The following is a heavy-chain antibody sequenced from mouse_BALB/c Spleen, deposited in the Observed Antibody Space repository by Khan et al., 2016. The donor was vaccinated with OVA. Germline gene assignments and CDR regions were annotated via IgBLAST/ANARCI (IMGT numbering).Heavy chain of an antibody. CDR2: ITPANGNN. D-gene: IGHD6-1*01. J-gene: IGHJ1*01. V-gene: IGHV14-3*02. Sequence: VQLQESGAELVKPGASVKLSCTASDFTIKDTYIHWVKQRPEQDLEWIGRITPANGNNEYDPKFQGKTTMRADTSSNTAYLQLSSLTSGDTAVYYAVRSSDDPGNFDVWGAGTTVTVSS. CDR3: VRSSDDPGNFDV. CDR1: DFTIKDTY.